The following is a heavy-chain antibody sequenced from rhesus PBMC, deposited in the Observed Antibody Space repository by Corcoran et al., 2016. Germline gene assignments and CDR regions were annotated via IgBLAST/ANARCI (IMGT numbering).Heavy chain of an antibody. CDR2: IRGGSGIT. J-gene: IGHJ4*01. CDR3: ARPTTLGTTY. D-gene: IGHD5-24*01. V-gene: IGHV4-99*01. CDR1: GYSISRGYS. Sequence: QVQLQESGPGLVKPSETLSLTCAVSGYSISRGYSLGWRRQPPGKGLEYVGYIRGGSGITYYNPSLKSRVTISKDTSNNQFSLKLTSVTAADTAVYYCARPTTLGTTYWGQGVLVTVSS.